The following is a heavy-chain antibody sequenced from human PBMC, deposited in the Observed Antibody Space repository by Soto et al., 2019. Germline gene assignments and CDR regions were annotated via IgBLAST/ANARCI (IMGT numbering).Heavy chain of an antibody. D-gene: IGHD2-15*01. CDR1: GFTFSSYA. V-gene: IGHV3-23*01. Sequence: GGSLRLSCAASGFTFSSYAMSWVRQAPGKGLEWVSAISGSGGSTYYADSVKGRFTISRDNSKNTLYLQMNSLRAEDTAVYYCAPWPLFYFVVGVAVFDSGGRGTLVTVSS. CDR2: ISGSGGST. CDR3: APWPLFYFVVGVAVFDS. J-gene: IGHJ4*02.